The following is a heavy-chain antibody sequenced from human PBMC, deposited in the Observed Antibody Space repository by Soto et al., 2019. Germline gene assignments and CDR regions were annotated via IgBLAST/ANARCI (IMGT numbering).Heavy chain of an antibody. CDR3: ARDSRRKMTTVTTGYYYYGMDV. D-gene: IGHD4-4*01. J-gene: IGHJ6*02. CDR2: ISYDGSNK. CDR1: GFTFSSYA. Sequence: GGSLRLSCAASGFTFSSYAMHWVRQAPGKGLEWVAVISYDGSNKYYADSVKGRFTISRDNSKNTLYLQMNSLRAEDTAVYYCARDSRRKMTTVTTGYYYYGMDVWGQGTTVTVSS. V-gene: IGHV3-30-3*01.